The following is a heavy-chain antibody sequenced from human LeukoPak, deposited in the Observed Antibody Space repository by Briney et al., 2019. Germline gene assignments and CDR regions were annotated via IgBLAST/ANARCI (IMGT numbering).Heavy chain of an antibody. CDR3: AKGGVVLRFLEWLFDY. D-gene: IGHD3-3*01. J-gene: IGHJ4*02. V-gene: IGHV3-7*03. CDR2: IKQDGSEK. Sequence: PGGSLRLSCAASGFTFSSYWMSWVRQAPGKGPEWVANIKQDGSEKYYVDSVKGRFTISRDNAKNSLYLQMNSLRAEDTALYYCAKGGVVLRFLEWLFDYWGQGTLVTVSS. CDR1: GFTFSSYW.